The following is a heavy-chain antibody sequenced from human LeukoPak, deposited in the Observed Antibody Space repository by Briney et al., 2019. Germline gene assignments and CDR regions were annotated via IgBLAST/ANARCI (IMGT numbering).Heavy chain of an antibody. J-gene: IGHJ4*02. CDR2: IYYSGST. V-gene: IGHV4-59*01. CDR3: ARDSYYYDSSGFSYYFDY. Sequence: PSETLSLTCTVSGGSISSYYWSRIRQPPGKGLEWIGYIYYSGSTNYNPSLKSRVTVSVDTSKNQFSLKLSSVTAADTAVYYCARDSYYYDSSGFSYYFDYWGQGTLVTVSS. CDR1: GGSISSYY. D-gene: IGHD3-22*01.